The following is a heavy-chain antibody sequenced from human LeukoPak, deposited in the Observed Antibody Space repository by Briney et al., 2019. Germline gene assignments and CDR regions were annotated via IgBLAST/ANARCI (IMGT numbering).Heavy chain of an antibody. J-gene: IGHJ1*01. Sequence: GWSVRLFCVASGLSFGSYWMDWVRQAPGKGLEWVANIRKDGGDIHYVDSVKGRFTISRDNAKNSVYLQMHSLRAEDTAMYYCARDAFGDFSYWGQGIMVTVSS. CDR3: ARDAFGDFSY. V-gene: IGHV3-7*01. D-gene: IGHD3-10*01. CDR2: IRKDGGDI. CDR1: GLSFGSYW.